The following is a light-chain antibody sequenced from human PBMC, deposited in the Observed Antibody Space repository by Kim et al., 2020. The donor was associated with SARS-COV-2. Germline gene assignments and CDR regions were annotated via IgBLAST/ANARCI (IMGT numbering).Light chain of an antibody. CDR1: QDISNY. CDR2: DAS. CDR3: QQYDNLPR. J-gene: IGKJ4*01. V-gene: IGKV1-33*01. Sequence: LSASVGDRVTITCQASQDISNYLNWYQQKPGKAPKLLIYDASNLETGVPSRFSGSGSGTDFTFTISSLQPEDIATYYCQQYDNLPRFGGGTKVDIK.